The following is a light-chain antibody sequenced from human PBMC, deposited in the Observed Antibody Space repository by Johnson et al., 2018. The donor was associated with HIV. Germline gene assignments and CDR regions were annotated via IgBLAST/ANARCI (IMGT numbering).Light chain of an antibody. J-gene: IGLJ1*01. CDR3: GTWDSSLSAGRYV. CDR2: DNN. CDR1: SSNIGNNY. Sequence: QSVLTQPPSVSAAPGQKVTISCSGSSSNIGNNYVSWYQQLPGTAPKLLIYDNNKRPSGIPDRFSGSKSGTSPTLGITGLQTGDEADYYCGTWDSSLSAGRYVFGTGTKVTVL. V-gene: IGLV1-51*01.